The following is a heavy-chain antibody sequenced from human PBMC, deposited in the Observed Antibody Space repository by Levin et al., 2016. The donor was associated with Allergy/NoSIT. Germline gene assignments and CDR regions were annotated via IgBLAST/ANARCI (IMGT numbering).Heavy chain of an antibody. J-gene: IGHJ4*02. V-gene: IGHV1-18*01. CDR2: IGVFSGNT. Sequence: ASVKVSCKASGYRFSDYGINWVRQAPGQGLEWMGWIGVFSGNTNYAQKFQGRVSMTTQALMNTAYMELRNLRSDDTAVYYCARGGVATITSLQWWGQGTQVTVSS. D-gene: IGHD5-12*01. CDR1: GYRFSDYG. CDR3: ARGGVATITSLQW.